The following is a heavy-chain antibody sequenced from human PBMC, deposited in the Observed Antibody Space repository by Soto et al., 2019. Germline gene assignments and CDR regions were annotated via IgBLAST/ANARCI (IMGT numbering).Heavy chain of an antibody. CDR2: ISAYNGNT. V-gene: IGHV1-18*01. J-gene: IGHJ4*02. CDR3: ARVNITMVRGVIPSDY. Sequence: ASVKVSCKASGYTFTSYGISWVRQAPGQGLEWMGWISAYNGNTNYAQKLQGRVTMTTDTSTSTAYMELRSLRSDDTAVYYCARVNITMVRGVIPSDYWGQGTLGTVSS. D-gene: IGHD3-10*01. CDR1: GYTFTSYG.